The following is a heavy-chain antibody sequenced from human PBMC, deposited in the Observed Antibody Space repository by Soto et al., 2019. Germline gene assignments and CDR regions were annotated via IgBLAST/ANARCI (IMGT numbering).Heavy chain of an antibody. D-gene: IGHD2-21*02. J-gene: IGHJ1*01. CDR2: IYYSGST. CDR1: GGSISSYY. Sequence: PSETLSLTCTVSGGSISSYYWSWIRQPPGKGLEWIGYIYYSGSTNYNPSLKSRVTISVDTSKNQFSLKLSSVTAADTAVYYCARGIHCGGDCSEYFQHWGQGTLVTVSS. V-gene: IGHV4-59*01. CDR3: ARGIHCGGDCSEYFQH.